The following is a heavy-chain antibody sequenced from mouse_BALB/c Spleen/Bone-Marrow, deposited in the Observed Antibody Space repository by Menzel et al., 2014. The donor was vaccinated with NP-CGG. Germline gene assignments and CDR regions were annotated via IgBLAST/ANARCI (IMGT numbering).Heavy chain of an antibody. CDR2: ISDGGSYT. V-gene: IGHV5-4*02. D-gene: IGHD2-14*01. J-gene: IGHJ4*01. Sequence: EVMLVESGGGLVKPGGSLKLSCAASGFIFSDYYMYWVRQTPEKRPEWVATISDGGSYTSYPDSVKGRFTVSRDNAKNNLYLQMSSLKSEDTAFYYCARTYRPYALDYWGQGSSVTVSS. CDR1: GFIFSDYY. CDR3: ARTYRPYALDY.